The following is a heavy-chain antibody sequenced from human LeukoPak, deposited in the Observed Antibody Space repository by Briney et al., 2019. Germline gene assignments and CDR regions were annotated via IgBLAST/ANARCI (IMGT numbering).Heavy chain of an antibody. V-gene: IGHV4-61*01. CDR3: ARVEYQLLGRYYYDGLDV. CDR1: GGSVFSGSHY. Sequence: TLSLTCTVSGGSVFSGSHYWSWIRQPPGKGLEWIGYISHTGSTNYNPSLKSRVTMLIDTSKNQFSLKLSSVTAADTAMYYCARVEYQLLGRYYYDGLDVWGQGTTVTVSS. CDR2: ISHTGST. J-gene: IGHJ6*02. D-gene: IGHD2-2*01.